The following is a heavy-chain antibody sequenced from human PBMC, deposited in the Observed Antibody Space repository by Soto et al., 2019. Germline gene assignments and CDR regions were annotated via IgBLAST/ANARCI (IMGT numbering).Heavy chain of an antibody. J-gene: IGHJ6*02. CDR3: ARDNIVVVPAYSVYYGMDV. V-gene: IGHV4-61*01. Sequence: SETLSLTCTVSGGSVSSGSYYWSWIRQPPGKGLEWIGYIYYSGSTNYNPSLKSRVTISVDTSKNQFSLKLSSVTAADTAVYYCARDNIVVVPAYSVYYGMDVWGQGTTVTVSS. CDR1: GGSVSSGSYY. CDR2: IYYSGST. D-gene: IGHD2-2*01.